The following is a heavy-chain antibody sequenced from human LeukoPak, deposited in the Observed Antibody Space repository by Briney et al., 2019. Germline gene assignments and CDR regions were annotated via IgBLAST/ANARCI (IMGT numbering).Heavy chain of an antibody. D-gene: IGHD2-2*01. CDR3: ANPYAGGIDF. V-gene: IGHV3-23*01. J-gene: IGHJ4*02. Sequence: PPGGSLRLSCAASGFTFSDYYMSWIRQAPGKGLEWVSAISGSGSVTYYADSVKGRFTISRDNSKKTLYLQMNSLTAEDPAVYYCANPYAGGIDFWGQGTLVTVSS. CDR2: ISGSGSVT. CDR1: GFTFSDYY.